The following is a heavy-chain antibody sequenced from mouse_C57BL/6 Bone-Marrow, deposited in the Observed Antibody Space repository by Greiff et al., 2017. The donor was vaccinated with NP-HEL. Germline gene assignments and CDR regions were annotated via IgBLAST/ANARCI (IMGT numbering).Heavy chain of an antibody. CDR1: GISITTGNYR. Sequence: DVQLQESGPGLVKPSQTVFLTCTVTGISITTGNYRWSWIRQFPGNKLEWIGYIYYSGTITYNPSLTSRTTNTRDTPKNQFFLEINSLTAEDTATYYCARESPQFITTVVALYWYFDVWGTGTTVTVSS. D-gene: IGHD1-1*01. CDR3: ARESPQFITTVVALYWYFDV. J-gene: IGHJ1*03. CDR2: IYYSGTI. V-gene: IGHV3-5*01.